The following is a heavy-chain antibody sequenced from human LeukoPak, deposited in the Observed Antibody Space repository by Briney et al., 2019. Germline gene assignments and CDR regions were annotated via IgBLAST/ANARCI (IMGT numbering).Heavy chain of an antibody. CDR1: GGSISSHY. Sequence: SETLSLTCTVSGGSISSHYWSWIRQPPGKGLEWSGYIYYSVSTNYNPSLKSQVTISVDTSKSQFSLNLTSMTAADTAVYYCARGGGSFDYWGQGTLVTVSS. D-gene: IGHD1-26*01. CDR3: ARGGGSFDY. CDR2: IYYSVST. J-gene: IGHJ4*02. V-gene: IGHV4-59*11.